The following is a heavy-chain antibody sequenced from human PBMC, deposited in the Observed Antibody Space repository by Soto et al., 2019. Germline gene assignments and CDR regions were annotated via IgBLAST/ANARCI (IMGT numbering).Heavy chain of an antibody. J-gene: IGHJ4*02. CDR1: GFSLSTSGLG. CDR3: AHRPPSGRDY. V-gene: IGHV2-5*01. CDR2: IYWNDDK. Sequence: QITLKESGPTLVKPTQTLTLTCTFSGFSLSTSGLGVAWIRQPPGKALELLALIYWNDDKRYRPSLKSRLTITKDTSNTQVVLTLTNMHPMDTATYFFAHRPPSGRDYWRQGTLVTVAA.